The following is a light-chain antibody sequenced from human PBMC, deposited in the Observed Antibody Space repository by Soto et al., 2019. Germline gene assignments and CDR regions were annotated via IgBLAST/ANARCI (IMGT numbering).Light chain of an antibody. CDR3: QQRSNLMYT. CDR2: DAS. V-gene: IGKV3-11*01. Sequence: EIVLTQSPATLSLSPGERATLSCRVSQSVSSYLAWYQQKPGQAPSLLIYDASSRATGIPARFSGGGSGTDFTLTISSLEPEDFAVYYCQQRSNLMYTFGQGTKLEIK. CDR1: QSVSSY. J-gene: IGKJ2*01.